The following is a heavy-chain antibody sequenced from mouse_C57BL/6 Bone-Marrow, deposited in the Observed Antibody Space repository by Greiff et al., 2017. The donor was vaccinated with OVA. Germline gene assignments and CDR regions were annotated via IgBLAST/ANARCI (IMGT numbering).Heavy chain of an antibody. V-gene: IGHV1-62-2*01. Sequence: QVQLQQSGAELVKPGASVKLSCKASGYTFTEYTIHWVKQRSGQGLEWIGWFYPGGGSIKYNEKFKDKATLTADKSSSTVYMELSRLTSEDSAVYVCAGHEDRGYYYGRFFAYWGQGTLVTVSA. CDR3: AGHEDRGYYYGRFFAY. D-gene: IGHD1-1*01. CDR2: FYPGGGSI. J-gene: IGHJ3*01. CDR1: GYTFTEYT.